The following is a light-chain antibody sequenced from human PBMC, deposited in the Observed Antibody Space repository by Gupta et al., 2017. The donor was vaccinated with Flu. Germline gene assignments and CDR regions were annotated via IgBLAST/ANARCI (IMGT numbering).Light chain of an antibody. CDR1: NIGSKS. V-gene: IGLV3-21*02. CDR2: DDS. CDR3: QVWDSSSDHPV. Sequence: SSVLTQPPSVSVSPSQTARITCGGNNIGSKSVSWYQQKPGQAPGLVVYDDSDRPSGIPERFSGSNSGNTAPLTISRVESGDEADYYCQVWDSSSDHPVFGGGTKLTVL. J-gene: IGLJ3*02.